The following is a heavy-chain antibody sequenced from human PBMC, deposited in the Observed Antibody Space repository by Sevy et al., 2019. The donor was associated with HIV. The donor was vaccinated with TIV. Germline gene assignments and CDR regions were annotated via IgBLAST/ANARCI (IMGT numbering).Heavy chain of an antibody. D-gene: IGHD3-10*02. CDR3: AREGCSKPHDY. CDR1: GFNFNIYS. V-gene: IGHV3-23*01. Sequence: GGSLRLSCVASGFNFNIYSFSWVRQTPGKGLEWVSTLSFGCGKIDYAYSVQGQFTISGDYSKNTLYLEMNSLRVEDTAIYYCAREGCSKPHDYWGQGTLVTVSS. CDR2: LSFGCGKI. J-gene: IGHJ4*02.